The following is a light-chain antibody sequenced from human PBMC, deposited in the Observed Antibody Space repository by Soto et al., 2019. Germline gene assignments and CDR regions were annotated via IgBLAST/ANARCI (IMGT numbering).Light chain of an antibody. J-gene: IGKJ5*01. V-gene: IGKV3-11*01. Sequence: IFTHAPSTLSVAPGESATLCCRSTRSGSSYLAVYQQKPGQAPRLLIYDASSRPTDIPARFSGSGSGTDFTLTISSLEPEDFALYYCQQRSNWPITFGHGTRLEIK. CDR3: QQRSNWPIT. CDR2: DAS. CDR1: RSGSSY.